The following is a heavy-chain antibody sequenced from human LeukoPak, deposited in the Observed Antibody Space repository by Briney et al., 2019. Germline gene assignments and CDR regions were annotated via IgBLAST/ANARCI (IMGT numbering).Heavy chain of an antibody. V-gene: IGHV3-30*02. CDR3: AKDWNWFDP. J-gene: IGHJ5*02. CDR1: GFNFRASG. CDR2: IQYDGSEI. Sequence: GGSLRLSCAASGFNFRASGMHWVRQAPGKGLEWVAFIQYDGSEIYYADFVKGRFAISRDNSKNTVSLQMNSLRAEDTAVYYCAKDWNWFDPWGQGTLVTVSS.